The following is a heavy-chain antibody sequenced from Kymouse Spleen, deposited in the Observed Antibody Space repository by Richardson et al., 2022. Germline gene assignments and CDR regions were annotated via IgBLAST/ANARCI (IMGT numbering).Heavy chain of an antibody. CDR2: IYYSGST. CDR3: ARITMVRGVILDY. D-gene: IGHD3-10*01. V-gene: IGHV4-39*01. J-gene: IGHJ4*02. Sequence: QLQLQESGPGLVKPSETLSLTCTVSGGSISSSSYYWGWIRQPPGKGLEWIGSIYYSGSTYYNPSLKSRVTISVDTSKNQFSLKLSSVTAADTAVYYCARITMVRGVILDYWGQGTLVTVSS. CDR1: GGSISSSSYY.